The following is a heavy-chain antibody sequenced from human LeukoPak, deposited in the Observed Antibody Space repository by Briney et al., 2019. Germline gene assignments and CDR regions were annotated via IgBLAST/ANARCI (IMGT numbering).Heavy chain of an antibody. CDR2: ISYDGSNK. CDR1: GFTFSSYA. J-gene: IGHJ4*02. Sequence: GGSLRLSCAASGFTFSSYAMHWVRQAPGKGLEWVAVISYDGSNKYYADSVKGRFTISRDSSSKTVFLQMNSLRTEDTAVYYCVREGYYESGSSPTFYFDYWGQGTLVTVSS. CDR3: VREGYYESGSSPTFYFDY. V-gene: IGHV3-30-3*01. D-gene: IGHD3-10*01.